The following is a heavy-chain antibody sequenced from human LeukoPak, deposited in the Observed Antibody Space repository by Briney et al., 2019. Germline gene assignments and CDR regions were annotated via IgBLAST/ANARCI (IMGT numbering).Heavy chain of an antibody. D-gene: IGHD6-19*01. V-gene: IGHV4-39*01. CDR2: IYYSGST. CDR3: ARIVGSSGPYFDY. Sequence: SETLSLTCTVSGGSISSSSYYWGWIRQPPGKGLEWIGSIYYSGSTYYNPSLKSRVTISVDTSKNQFSLKLSSVTAADTAVYYCARIVGSSGPYFDYWAREPWSPSPQ. J-gene: IGHJ4*02. CDR1: GGSISSSSYY.